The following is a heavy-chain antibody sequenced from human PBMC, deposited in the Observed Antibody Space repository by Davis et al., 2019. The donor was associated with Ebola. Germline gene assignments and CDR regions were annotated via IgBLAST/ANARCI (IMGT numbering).Heavy chain of an antibody. Sequence: PGGSLRLSCTGFGFTFGDYAMNWVRQAPGKGLEWVGFVRSKAYGGKAAYAASVQGRFTISRDDSKSIAYLQMNSLKTEDTALYYCTRDLKQPPPSYYYGMDVWGQGTTVTVSS. CDR1: GFTFGDYA. J-gene: IGHJ6*02. CDR2: VRSKAYGGKA. CDR3: TRDLKQPPPSYYYGMDV. V-gene: IGHV3-49*04. D-gene: IGHD3-10*01.